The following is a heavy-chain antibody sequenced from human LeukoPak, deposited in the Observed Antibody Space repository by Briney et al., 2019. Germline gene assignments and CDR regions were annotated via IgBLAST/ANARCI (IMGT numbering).Heavy chain of an antibody. CDR2: IYYSGST. CDR1: GGSISSGGYY. CDR3: ARFFPSGDASDI. J-gene: IGHJ3*02. D-gene: IGHD6-25*01. Sequence: AETLSLTCTVSGGSISSGGYYWSWIRQHPGKGLEWIGYIYYSGSTNYNPSLKSRVTISVDTSKNQFSLKLSSVTAADTAVYYCARFFPSGDASDIWGQGTMVTVSS. V-gene: IGHV4-61*08.